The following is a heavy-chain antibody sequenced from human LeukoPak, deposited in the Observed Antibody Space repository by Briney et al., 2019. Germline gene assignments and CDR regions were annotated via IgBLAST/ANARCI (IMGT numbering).Heavy chain of an antibody. J-gene: IGHJ5*02. V-gene: IGHV3-48*02. CDR3: ARTFYYDSSTYPNWFDP. CDR1: GFTFSSCS. Sequence: GGSLRLSCAASGFTFSSCSMNWVRQAPGKGLEWVSYISSSSSTIYYADSVKGRFTISRDNAKNSLYLQMNSLTDEDTAVYYCARTFYYDSSTYPNWFDPWGQGTLVTVSS. CDR2: ISSSSSTI. D-gene: IGHD3-22*01.